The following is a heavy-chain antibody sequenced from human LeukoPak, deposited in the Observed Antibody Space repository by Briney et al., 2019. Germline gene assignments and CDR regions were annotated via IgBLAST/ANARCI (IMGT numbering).Heavy chain of an antibody. CDR3: ARDRGSCYVDY. V-gene: IGHV4-59*01. J-gene: IGHJ4*02. CDR1: GGSISSYY. D-gene: IGHD1-26*01. CDR2: IYYSGST. Sequence: SETLSLTCTVSGGSISSYYWSRIRQPPGKGLEWIGYIYYSGSTNYNPSLKSRVTISVDTSKNQFSLKLSSVTAADTAVYYCARDRGSCYVDYWGQGTLVTVSS.